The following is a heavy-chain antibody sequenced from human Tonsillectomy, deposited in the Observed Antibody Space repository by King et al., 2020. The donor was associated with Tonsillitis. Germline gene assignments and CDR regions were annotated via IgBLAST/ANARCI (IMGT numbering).Heavy chain of an antibody. J-gene: IGHJ4*02. CDR1: GFTFTDTW. Sequence: VQLVESGGGLVNPGGSFRLSCAASGFTFTDTWMHGGRQAPGKGLEWVGRIKSKPDGGTTDYAAPVTGRFTISRDCSKNTLYLQMNSLETEDTAVYYCTTEGMRDYGSGIDSWGQGTLVTVSS. V-gene: IGHV3-15*07. CDR3: TTEGMRDYGSGIDS. D-gene: IGHD3-10*01. CDR2: IKSKPDGGTT.